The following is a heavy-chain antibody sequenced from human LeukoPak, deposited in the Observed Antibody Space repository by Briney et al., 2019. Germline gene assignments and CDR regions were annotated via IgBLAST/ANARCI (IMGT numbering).Heavy chain of an antibody. CDR2: ISGSGGST. D-gene: IGHD3-10*01. Sequence: GGSLRLSCAASGFTFSSYAMSWVRQVPGKGLEWVSAISGSGGSTYYADSVKGRFTISRDNSKNTLYLQMNSLRAEDTAVYYCAKSAAHYYGSGTATDYWGQGTLVTVSS. CDR1: GFTFSSYA. CDR3: AKSAAHYYGSGTATDY. J-gene: IGHJ4*02. V-gene: IGHV3-23*01.